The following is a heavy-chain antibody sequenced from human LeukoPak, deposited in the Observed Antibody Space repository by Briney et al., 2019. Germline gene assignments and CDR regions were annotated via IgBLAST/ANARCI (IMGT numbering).Heavy chain of an antibody. Sequence: PGGSLRLSCAASGFTFSHYWIHWVRQAPGKGLVLVSRISGDATNTAYADSVKGRFTISRDNAKNTVYLQMDGLRVDDTAVYYCPRDSAPAYGDSLPPWGQGTLVIVSS. CDR1: GFTFSHYW. CDR3: PRDSAPAYGDSLPP. D-gene: IGHD4-17*01. CDR2: ISGDATNT. J-gene: IGHJ5*02. V-gene: IGHV3-74*03.